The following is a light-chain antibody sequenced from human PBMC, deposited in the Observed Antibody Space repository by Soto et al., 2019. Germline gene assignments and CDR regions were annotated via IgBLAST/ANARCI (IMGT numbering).Light chain of an antibody. Sequence: DIVMTQSPDSLAVSLGERATINCKSSQSVLYSSNNKNFLAWYQHKPGQPPKLLIYWASTRESGVPDRFSASGSGTDFTLTISSLQAEDVAVYYCQQYYSTPVTFGQGTKVEIK. J-gene: IGKJ1*01. CDR3: QQYYSTPVT. CDR2: WAS. CDR1: QSVLYSSNNKNF. V-gene: IGKV4-1*01.